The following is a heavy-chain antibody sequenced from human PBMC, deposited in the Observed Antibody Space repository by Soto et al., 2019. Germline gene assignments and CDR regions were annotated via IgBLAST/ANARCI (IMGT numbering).Heavy chain of an antibody. Sequence: SETLSLTCTVSGCSISSYYWSWIRQPPGKGLEWIGYIYYSGSTNYNPSLKSRVTISVDTSKNQFSLKLSSVTAADTAVYYCARGPDWNSRFDYWGQGTLVTVSS. CDR2: IYYSGST. CDR3: ARGPDWNSRFDY. CDR1: GCSISSYY. J-gene: IGHJ4*02. D-gene: IGHD1-7*01. V-gene: IGHV4-59*01.